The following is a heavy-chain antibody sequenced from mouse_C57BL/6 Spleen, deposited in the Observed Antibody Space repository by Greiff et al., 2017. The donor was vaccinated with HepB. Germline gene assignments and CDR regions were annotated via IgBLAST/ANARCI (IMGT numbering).Heavy chain of an antibody. J-gene: IGHJ2*01. Sequence: EVKLMESGGGLVQPGGSLSLSCAASGFTFTDYYMSWVRQPPGKALEWLGFIRNKANGYTTEYSASVKGRFTISRDNSQSILYLQMNALRAEDSATYYCARYAPLGGTEYYFDYWGQGTTLTVSS. CDR1: GFTFTDYY. CDR2: IRNKANGYTT. CDR3: ARYAPLGGTEYYFDY. D-gene: IGHD4-1*01. V-gene: IGHV7-3*01.